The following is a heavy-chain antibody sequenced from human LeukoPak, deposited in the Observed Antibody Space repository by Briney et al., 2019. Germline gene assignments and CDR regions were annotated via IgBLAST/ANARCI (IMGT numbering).Heavy chain of an antibody. CDR3: TRALYNTGWYPDYFDS. CDR1: GFTFNNYW. CDR2: IKRDGTDK. D-gene: IGHD6-19*01. J-gene: IGHJ4*02. V-gene: IGHV3-7*01. Sequence: GPLRLSCAASGFTFNNYWMSWVRQAPGKGLEWLANIKRDGTDKYYVGSVEGRFTISRDNAKNSLFLQMSSLRAEDTAIYYCTRALYNTGWYPDYFDSWGQGTLVTVSS.